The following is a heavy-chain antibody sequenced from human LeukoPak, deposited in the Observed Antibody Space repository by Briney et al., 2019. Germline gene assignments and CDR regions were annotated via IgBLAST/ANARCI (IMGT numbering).Heavy chain of an antibody. J-gene: IGHJ6*02. Sequence: PLETLSLTCTVSGGSISSSRYYWGWIRQPPGKGLEWIGSMYYSGSTYYNPSLKSRVTISVDTSKNQFSLKLSSVTAADTAVYYCARDGGPDSSGYMDVWGQGTTVTVSS. CDR3: ARDGGPDSSGYMDV. D-gene: IGHD3-22*01. CDR1: GGSISSSRYY. V-gene: IGHV4-39*07. CDR2: MYYSGST.